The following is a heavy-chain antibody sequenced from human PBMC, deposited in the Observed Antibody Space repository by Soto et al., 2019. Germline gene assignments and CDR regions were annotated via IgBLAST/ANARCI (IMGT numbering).Heavy chain of an antibody. CDR2: VSPPFRTS. CDR1: GVSFNNNG. CDR3: ARVLYYGSGSYSPYGMDV. J-gene: IGHJ6*02. V-gene: IGHV1-69*01. D-gene: IGHD3-10*01. Sequence: QVQLVQSGAEVKKPGSSVKVSCKTSGVSFNNNGIGWVRQAPGHGLEWMGGVSPPFRTSNYATKVQCRISITDDASTGTVNMELSSLTSEDTAQYYCARVLYYGSGSYSPYGMDVWGQGTTVTVSS.